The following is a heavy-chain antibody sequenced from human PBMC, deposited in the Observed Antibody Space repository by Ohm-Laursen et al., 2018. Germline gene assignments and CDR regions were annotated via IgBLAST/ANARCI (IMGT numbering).Heavy chain of an antibody. Sequence: GTLSLTCTVSGGSISSYYWSWIRQPPGKGLEWIGYIYYSGSTNYNPSLKSRVTISVDTSKNQFSLKLSSVTAADTAVYYCARSAPGNHFDYWGQGTLVTVSS. CDR3: ARSAPGNHFDY. J-gene: IGHJ4*02. CDR2: IYYSGST. V-gene: IGHV4-59*01. CDR1: GGSISSYY.